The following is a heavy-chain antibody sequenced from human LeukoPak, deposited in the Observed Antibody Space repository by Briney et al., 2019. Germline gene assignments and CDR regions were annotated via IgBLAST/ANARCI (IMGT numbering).Heavy chain of an antibody. CDR3: AKSPGPNYYDSSGYYYFDLFGMDV. V-gene: IGHV3-33*06. J-gene: IGHJ6*04. CDR2: IWCDGSNK. D-gene: IGHD3-22*01. CDR1: GFTFSSYG. Sequence: PGGSLRLSRAASGFTFSSYGMHWVRQAPGKGLEWVAVIWCDGSNKYYADSVKGRFTISRDNSKNTLYLQMNSLRAEDTAVYYCAKSPGPNYYDSSGYYYFDLFGMDVWGKGTTVTVSS.